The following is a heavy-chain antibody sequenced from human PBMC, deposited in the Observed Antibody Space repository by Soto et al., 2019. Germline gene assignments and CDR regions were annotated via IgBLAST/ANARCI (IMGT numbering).Heavy chain of an antibody. CDR2: ISCNSGSI. V-gene: IGHV3-9*01. CDR1: GFTFDDYA. CDR3: AKDRYLGCGELGAYFDY. Sequence: EVQLVESGGGLVQPGRSLRLSCAASGFTFDDYAMHWVRQAPGKGLEWVSGISCNSGSIGYADSVKGRFTISRDNAKNSLYLQMTSLRAEDTALYDGAKDRYLGCGELGAYFDYWGQGTLVTVSS. D-gene: IGHD3-10*01. J-gene: IGHJ4*02.